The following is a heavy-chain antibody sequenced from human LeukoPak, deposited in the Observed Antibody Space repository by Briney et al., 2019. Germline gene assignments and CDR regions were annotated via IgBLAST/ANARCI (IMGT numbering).Heavy chain of an antibody. D-gene: IGHD3-22*01. J-gene: IGHJ4*02. V-gene: IGHV1-46*01. CDR2: INPSSGST. CDR3: ARGFYYDTGGFYPGGDY. Sequence: ASVKVSCKASGYIFTSYYMHWVRQAPGQGLEWMGIINPSSGSTTYAQKFQGRVTMTRDTSTNTVYVELSSLRSEDTAVYYCARGFYYDTGGFYPGGDYWGQGTLVTVSS. CDR1: GYIFTSYY.